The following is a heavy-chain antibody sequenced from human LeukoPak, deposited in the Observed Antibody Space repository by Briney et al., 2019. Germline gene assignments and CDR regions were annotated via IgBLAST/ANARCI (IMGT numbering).Heavy chain of an antibody. Sequence: PGESLRLPCVASGFTFSSYSMSWVRQAPGKGLEWVSAISSRSNYIYYADSVKGRFTISRDNAKNSLYVQMNSLRAEDTAVYYCARIVAAGPYGMYVWGQGTTVTVSS. D-gene: IGHD6-25*01. CDR1: GFTFSSYS. V-gene: IGHV3-21*01. CDR2: ISSRSNYI. J-gene: IGHJ6*02. CDR3: ARIVAAGPYGMYV.